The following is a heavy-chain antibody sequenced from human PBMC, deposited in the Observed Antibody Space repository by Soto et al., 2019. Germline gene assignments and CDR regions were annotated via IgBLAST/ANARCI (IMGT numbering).Heavy chain of an antibody. CDR3: ARHKGILEYSSSSRWFDP. CDR2: IYYSGST. J-gene: IGHJ5*02. CDR1: GGSIGSSSYY. D-gene: IGHD6-6*01. Sequence: QLQLQESGPGLVKPSETLSLTCTVSGGSIGSSSYYWGWIRQPPGKGLEWIGSIYYSGSTYYNPSLKSRVTISVDTSKNQFSLKLSSVTAADTAVYYCARHKGILEYSSSSRWFDPWGQGTLVTVSS. V-gene: IGHV4-39*01.